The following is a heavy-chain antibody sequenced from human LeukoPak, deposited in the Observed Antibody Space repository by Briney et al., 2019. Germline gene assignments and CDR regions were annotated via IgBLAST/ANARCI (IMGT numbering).Heavy chain of an antibody. D-gene: IGHD3-3*01. Sequence: GGSLRLSCTASGLTFGDYAMSWFRQAPGKGLEWVGFIRSKAYGGTTEYAASVKGRFTISRDDSKSIAYLQMNSLKTEDTAVYYCTRDDFWSGYYPPRDYWGQGTLVTVSS. V-gene: IGHV3-49*03. J-gene: IGHJ4*02. CDR3: TRDDFWSGYYPPRDY. CDR2: IRSKAYGGTT. CDR1: GLTFGDYA.